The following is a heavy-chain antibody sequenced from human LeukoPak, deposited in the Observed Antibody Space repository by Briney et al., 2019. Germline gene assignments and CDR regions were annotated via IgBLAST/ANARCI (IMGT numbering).Heavy chain of an antibody. CDR3: ARADIVGATNI. CDR1: GGSISSYY. CDR2: IYYSGST. V-gene: IGHV4-59*01. Sequence: SETLSLTCTASGGSISSYYWSWIRQPPGKGLEWIGDIYYSGSTNYNPSLKSRVTISVDTSKNQSSLKLSSVTAADTAVYYCARADIVGATNIWGQGTMVTVSS. J-gene: IGHJ3*02. D-gene: IGHD1-26*01.